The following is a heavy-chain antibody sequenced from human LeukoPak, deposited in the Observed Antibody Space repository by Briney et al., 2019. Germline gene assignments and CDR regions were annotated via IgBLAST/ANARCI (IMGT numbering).Heavy chain of an antibody. D-gene: IGHD3-10*01. CDR2: INPTGVIT. CDR1: GYTFTSYH. J-gene: IGHJ3*02. Sequence: ASVKVSCEASGYTFTSYHMHWVRQALGQGLEWMGQINPTGVITCAQKVQGRVTMTRDTSTSTVYIELSSLRSEDTAVYYCARMGGSGTSLVPDAFDIWGQGTMVTVSS. CDR3: ARMGGSGTSLVPDAFDI. V-gene: IGHV1-46*01.